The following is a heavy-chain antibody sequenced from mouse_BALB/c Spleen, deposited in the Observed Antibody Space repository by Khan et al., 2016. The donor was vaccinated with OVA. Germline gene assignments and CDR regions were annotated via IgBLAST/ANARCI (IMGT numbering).Heavy chain of an antibody. CDR3: ARIYGSDFDY. V-gene: IGHV1-20*02. CDR1: GYSFTSYF. D-gene: IGHD1-1*01. J-gene: IGHJ2*01. Sequence: EVQLQESGPELVKPGASVKISCKASGYSFTSYFMHWVMQSHGKSLEWIGRINPHIGETFYNQKFKGKATLTVDESSSTAHMELRSLASEDSAVYFCARIYGSDFDYWGQGTTLTVSS. CDR2: INPHIGET.